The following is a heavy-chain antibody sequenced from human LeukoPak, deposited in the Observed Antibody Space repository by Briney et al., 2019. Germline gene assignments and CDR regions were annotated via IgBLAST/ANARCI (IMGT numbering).Heavy chain of an antibody. Sequence: GGSLRLSCAASGFTFSSYGMHWVRQAPGKGLEWVAFIRYDGSNKYYADSVKGRFTISRDNSENTLYLQMNSLRAEDTAVYYCAKDAGSYYDSSGYYFWFDPWGQGTLVTVSS. V-gene: IGHV3-30*02. CDR1: GFTFSSYG. CDR3: AKDAGSYYDSSGYYFWFDP. J-gene: IGHJ5*02. D-gene: IGHD3-22*01. CDR2: IRYDGSNK.